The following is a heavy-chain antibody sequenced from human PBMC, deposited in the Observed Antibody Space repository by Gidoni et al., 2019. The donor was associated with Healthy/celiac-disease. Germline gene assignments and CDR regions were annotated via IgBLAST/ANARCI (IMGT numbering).Heavy chain of an antibody. Sequence: EVQLVESGGGLVKPGGSLRLSCAASGFTFSNAWMSWVRPAPGKGLEWVGRIKSKTDGGTTDYAAPVKGRFTISRDDSKNTLYLQMNSLKTEDTAVYYCTTGSKYYYDSSGYQEYYYYYGMDVWGQGTTVTVSS. V-gene: IGHV3-15*01. CDR2: IKSKTDGGTT. D-gene: IGHD3-22*01. J-gene: IGHJ6*02. CDR3: TTGSKYYYDSSGYQEYYYYYGMDV. CDR1: GFTFSNAW.